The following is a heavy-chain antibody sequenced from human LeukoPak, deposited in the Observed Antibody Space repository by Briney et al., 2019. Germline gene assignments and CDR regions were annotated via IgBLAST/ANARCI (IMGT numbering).Heavy chain of an antibody. CDR1: GYSISSGYY. D-gene: IGHD6-13*01. V-gene: IGHV4-38-2*01. Sequence: SETLSLTCAVSGYSISSGYYWGWFRQPPGTGLEWIGCIHHSGNTYYNPSLRSRVTISVDTSKNQFSLKLTSVTAADTAVYYCARQGGSNSPYYYYYMDVWGKGTTVTVSS. CDR2: IHHSGNT. CDR3: ARQGGSNSPYYYYYMDV. J-gene: IGHJ6*03.